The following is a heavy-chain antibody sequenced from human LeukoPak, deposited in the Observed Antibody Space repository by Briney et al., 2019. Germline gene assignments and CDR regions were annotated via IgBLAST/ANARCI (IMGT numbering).Heavy chain of an antibody. CDR3: AKDEFVASDFPGAFDI. J-gene: IGHJ3*02. CDR1: GFTFDDYA. Sequence: QPGRSLRLSCAASGFTFDDYAMHWVRHAPGKGLEWVSGISWNSGSIGYADSVKGRFTISRDNAKNSLYLQMNSLRAEDMALYYCAKDEFVASDFPGAFDIWGQGTMVTVSS. CDR2: ISWNSGSI. D-gene: IGHD2/OR15-2a*01. V-gene: IGHV3-9*03.